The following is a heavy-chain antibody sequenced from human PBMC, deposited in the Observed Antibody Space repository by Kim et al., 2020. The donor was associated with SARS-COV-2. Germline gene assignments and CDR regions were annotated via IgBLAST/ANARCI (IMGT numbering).Heavy chain of an antibody. CDR3: ARGPIPSGLSDY. Sequence: YNPSLKSRVTVSVDTSKNQFSLTVSSVTAADTAVYYCARGPIPSGLSDYWGRGTVVTVSS. J-gene: IGHJ4*02. D-gene: IGHD2-15*01. V-gene: IGHV4-34*01.